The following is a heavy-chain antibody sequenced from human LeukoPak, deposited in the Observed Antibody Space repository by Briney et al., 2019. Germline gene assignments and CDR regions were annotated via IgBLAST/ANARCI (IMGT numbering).Heavy chain of an antibody. V-gene: IGHV3-20*04. D-gene: IGHD6-19*01. CDR2: INWNNDGI. J-gene: IGHJ4*02. CDR3: ARGTIAVAGTLGY. Sequence: PGGSLRLSCAASGFTFSSYAMSCVRRAPGQGLEWVTGINWNNDGIVYAASVKGRFTISRDNAKNSLYLQMNSLRAEDTAVYYCARGTIAVAGTLGYWGQGTLVTVSS. CDR1: GFTFSSYA.